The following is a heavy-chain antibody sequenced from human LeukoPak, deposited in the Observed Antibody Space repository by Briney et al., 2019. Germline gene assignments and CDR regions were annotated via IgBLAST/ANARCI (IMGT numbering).Heavy chain of an antibody. CDR2: MWYDGRNK. D-gene: IGHD3-16*01. CDR1: GFTLSSFG. V-gene: IGHV3-33*01. Sequence: GGSLRLSCAASGFTLSSFGMVWVRQAPGKGLEWVTLMWYDGRNKYYADSVKSRFTISRDNSKNTVYLQMNSLRGEDTAVYYCARVGDMEAFDIWGQGTRVTVSS. J-gene: IGHJ3*02. CDR3: ARVGDMEAFDI.